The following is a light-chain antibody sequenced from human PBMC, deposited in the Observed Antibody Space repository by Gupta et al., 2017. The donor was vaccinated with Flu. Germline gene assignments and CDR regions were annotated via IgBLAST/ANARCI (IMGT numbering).Light chain of an antibody. Sequence: HSVLTQPPSLSGAPGQRVTMSCAGSISNIGAGYDVHWYQQLPGTAPKLLIYGNSNRPSGVPDRFSGSKSGTSASLAITGLQAEDEADYYCQSYDSSLSGSVFGGGTKLTVL. CDR3: QSYDSSLSGSV. V-gene: IGLV1-40*01. CDR2: GNS. J-gene: IGLJ3*02. CDR1: ISNIGAGYD.